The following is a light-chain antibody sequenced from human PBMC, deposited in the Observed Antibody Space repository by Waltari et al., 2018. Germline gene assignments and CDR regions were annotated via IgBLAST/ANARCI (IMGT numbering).Light chain of an antibody. CDR2: EVT. CDR3: CSYAGSWIWV. V-gene: IGLV2-23*02. CDR1: NSAVGNYNL. Sequence: QAALTQPASVSGSPGQSIPISCTGRNSAVGNYNLVSWYQKHPGKAPKLIIYEVTNRPAGISDRFSGFKTGNTASLTISGLQAEDEADYYCCSYAGSWIWVFGGGTELTVL. J-gene: IGLJ3*02.